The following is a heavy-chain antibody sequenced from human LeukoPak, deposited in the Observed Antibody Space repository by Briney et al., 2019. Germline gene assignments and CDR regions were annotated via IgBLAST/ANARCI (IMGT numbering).Heavy chain of an antibody. CDR3: ARYGDCVI. V-gene: IGHV3-74*01. Sequence: GGSLRLSCAASGFTLSSYYMHWVRQAPGKGPVWVSRINSDGSETRYADSVKGRFTISRDNAKNTVYLQMNSLRADDTAVYYCARYGDCVIWGQGTLVTVSS. J-gene: IGHJ4*02. D-gene: IGHD2-21*02. CDR2: INSDGSET. CDR1: GFTLSSYY.